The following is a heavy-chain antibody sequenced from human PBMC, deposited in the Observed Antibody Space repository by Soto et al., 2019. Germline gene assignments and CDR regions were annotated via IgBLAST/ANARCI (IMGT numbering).Heavy chain of an antibody. CDR2: ISAYNGNT. D-gene: IGHD3-9*01. V-gene: IGHV1-18*01. CDR3: ASAYDILTGNNFQH. J-gene: IGHJ1*01. CDR1: GYTFTSYG. Sequence: ASVKVSCKASGYTFTSYGISWVRQAPGQGLEWMGWISAYNGNTNYAQKLQGRVTMTTDTSTSTAYMAPRSLRSDDTAVYYCASAYDILTGNNFQHWGQGTLVTVSS.